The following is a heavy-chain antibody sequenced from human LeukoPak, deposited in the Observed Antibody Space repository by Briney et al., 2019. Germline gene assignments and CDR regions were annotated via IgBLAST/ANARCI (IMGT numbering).Heavy chain of an antibody. J-gene: IGHJ4*02. CDR3: ADQVRGWTSFDY. D-gene: IGHD6-19*01. CDR2: FSGSGGST. Sequence: GGSLRLSCAASGFTFSSYAMSWVRQAPGKGLEWVSAFSGSGGSTYYADSVKGRFTISRDNSKNTLYLQMNSLRAEDTAVYYCADQVRGWTSFDYWGQGTLVTVSS. CDR1: GFTFSSYA. V-gene: IGHV3-23*01.